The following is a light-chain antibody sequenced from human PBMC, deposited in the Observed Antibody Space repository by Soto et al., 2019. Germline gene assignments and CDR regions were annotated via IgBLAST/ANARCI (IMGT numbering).Light chain of an antibody. CDR3: QQSSNWPRT. CDR1: QTVSGSY. V-gene: IGKV3-20*01. CDR2: GAS. J-gene: IGKJ1*01. Sequence: ENVLTQSPGTLSLSPGERATLSCRASQTVSGSYVAWYQQKPGQTPRLLIYGASSRATGIPARFSGSGSGTEFTLTISSLQSEDFAVYYCQQSSNWPRTFGQGTKVDIK.